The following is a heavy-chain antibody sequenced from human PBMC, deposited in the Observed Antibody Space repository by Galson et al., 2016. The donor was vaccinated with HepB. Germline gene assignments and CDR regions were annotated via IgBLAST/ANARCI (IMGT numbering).Heavy chain of an antibody. CDR1: GFTVSSNY. J-gene: IGHJ6*04. CDR3: ARGQAPTYSDFWSGSSCPHYYYGMDV. D-gene: IGHD3-3*01. Sequence: SLRLSCAASGFTVSSNYMTWVRQAPGKGLGWVSLIYSAGSTYYADSVKGRFTISRDDPKNTLYLQMNSLRAEDTALYYCARGQAPTYSDFWSGSSCPHYYYGMDVWGNGTTVTVSS. CDR2: IYSAGST. V-gene: IGHV3-66*02.